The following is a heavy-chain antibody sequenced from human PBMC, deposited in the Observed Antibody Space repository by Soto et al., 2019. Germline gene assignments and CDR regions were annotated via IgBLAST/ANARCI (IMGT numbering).Heavy chain of an antibody. CDR3: ARDTVVPAAMLDP. D-gene: IGHD2-2*01. J-gene: IGHJ5*02. V-gene: IGHV4-34*01. Sequence: PSETLSLTCAIYDGSFSVYYWIWIRQSPGEGLEWIGEINHSGSTNYNPSLKRRVTMSVDASKNQFSLKLNSVTAADTAVYYCARDTVVPAAMLDPWGQGTLVTVSS. CDR1: DGSFSVYY. CDR2: INHSGST.